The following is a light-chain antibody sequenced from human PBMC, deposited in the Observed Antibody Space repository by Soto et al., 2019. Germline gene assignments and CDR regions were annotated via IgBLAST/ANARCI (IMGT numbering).Light chain of an antibody. CDR3: RQRQSWPRT. CDR1: QSISIN. V-gene: IGKV3D-15*01. CDR2: AGS. Sequence: EIALAPLPGALSACPGDRGCRACRASQSISINLAWYQHKPGQAPRLLIHAGSTRATGIPARICGSGSGTDFTLTISDVQPEDFALYYCRQRQSWPRTFGQGTKVDIK. J-gene: IGKJ1*01.